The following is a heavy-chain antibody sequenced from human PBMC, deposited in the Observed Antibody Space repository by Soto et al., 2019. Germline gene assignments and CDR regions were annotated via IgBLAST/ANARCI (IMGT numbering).Heavy chain of an antibody. D-gene: IGHD3-16*01. J-gene: IGHJ6*02. CDR1: GDSINNYY. CDR2: IYHSGST. V-gene: IGHV4-59*01. CDR3: ARDGARPNYAYYGMDI. Sequence: ASETLSLTCTVSGDSINNYYWSWIRQPPGKGLEWIGYIYHSGSTDYNPSLKSRVTISVDPSKTQFSLRLSSVTAADTAVYYCARDGARPNYAYYGMDIWGQGTTVTVSS.